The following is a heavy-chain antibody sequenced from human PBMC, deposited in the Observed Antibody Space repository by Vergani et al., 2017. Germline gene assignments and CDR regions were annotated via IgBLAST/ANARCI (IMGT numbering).Heavy chain of an antibody. V-gene: IGHV3-48*03. Sequence: EVQLVESGGGLVQPGGSLRLSCAASGFTFSSYEMNWVRQAPGKGLEWVSYISSSGSTIYYADSVKGRFTNSRDNAKNSLYLQMNSLRAEDTAVYYCARGDPQTYAFDIWGQGTMVTVSS. CDR2: ISSSGSTI. J-gene: IGHJ3*02. CDR1: GFTFSSYE. D-gene: IGHD2-21*02. CDR3: ARGDPQTYAFDI.